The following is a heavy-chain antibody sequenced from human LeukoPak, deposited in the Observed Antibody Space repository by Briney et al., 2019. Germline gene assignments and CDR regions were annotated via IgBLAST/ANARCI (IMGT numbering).Heavy chain of an antibody. Sequence: ASVKVSCKAFGYTFFTYGITWVRQAPGQGLEWMGWISAYNGNTDYAQNLQGRVNMTTDTSTSTAYMALRSLRSDDTAVYYCARDVSEGFGERVIDAFGIWGQGTMVAVSS. CDR2: ISAYNGNT. D-gene: IGHD3-10*01. CDR3: ARDVSEGFGERVIDAFGI. J-gene: IGHJ3*02. CDR1: GYTFFTYG. V-gene: IGHV1-18*01.